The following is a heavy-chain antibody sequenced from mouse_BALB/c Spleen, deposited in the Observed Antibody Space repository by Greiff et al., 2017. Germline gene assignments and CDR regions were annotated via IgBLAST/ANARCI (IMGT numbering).Heavy chain of an antibody. Sequence: EVKLVESGGGLVKPGGSLKLSCAASGFTFSSYTMSWVRQTPEKRLEWVATISSGGGNTYYPDTVTGRFTISRDNAKNTLYLEMSSLRSEDTAMYYCARVTARATGFAYWGQGTLVTVSA. D-gene: IGHD3-2*01. CDR2: ISSGGGNT. V-gene: IGHV5-9*04. J-gene: IGHJ3*01. CDR3: ARVTARATGFAY. CDR1: GFTFSSYT.